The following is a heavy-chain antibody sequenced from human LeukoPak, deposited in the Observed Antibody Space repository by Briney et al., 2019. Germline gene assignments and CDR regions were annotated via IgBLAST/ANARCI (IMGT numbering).Heavy chain of an antibody. CDR3: ARHRGSSSEFDP. Sequence: SETLSLTCTVSGGSISTNNYYWGWIRQPPGKGVEWIGHIYYDGRIYYNPSLKSRFTMSVDTSKNLFSLKLSSVTAADTAVYYCARHRGSSSEFDPWGLGTLVTISS. V-gene: IGHV4-39*01. CDR2: IYYDGRI. J-gene: IGHJ5*02. D-gene: IGHD6-6*01. CDR1: GGSISTNNYY.